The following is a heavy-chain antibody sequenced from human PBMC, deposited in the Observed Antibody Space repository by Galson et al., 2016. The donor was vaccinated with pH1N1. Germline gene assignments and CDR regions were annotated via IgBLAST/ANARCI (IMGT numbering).Heavy chain of an antibody. CDR3: ARAIATADSL. D-gene: IGHD6-13*01. J-gene: IGHJ4*02. V-gene: IGHV3-7*01. CDR2: IKQDGSKT. Sequence: SLRLSCAASGFTFSSYWMNWVRQAPGKGLEWVANIKQDGSKTYYVESVKGRFTISRDNAKNSLYLQMNSLRAEDTAVYYCARAIATADSLWGQGTLVTVSS. CDR1: GFTFSSYW.